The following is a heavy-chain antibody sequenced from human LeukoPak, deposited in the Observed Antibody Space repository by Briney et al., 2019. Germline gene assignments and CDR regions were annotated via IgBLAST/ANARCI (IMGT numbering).Heavy chain of an antibody. Sequence: ADTLSLTCTVSGGSIGGYDWSWLRQPPGKGQEWIGYIYYSGSTNYNPSLKSRVTISVDTSKNQFSLKLSSVTAADTAVYYCARTPSEYYDFWSGYYTYFDYWGQGTLVTVSS. CDR1: GGSIGGYD. D-gene: IGHD3-3*01. J-gene: IGHJ4*02. CDR3: ARTPSEYYDFWSGYYTYFDY. V-gene: IGHV4-59*07. CDR2: IYYSGST.